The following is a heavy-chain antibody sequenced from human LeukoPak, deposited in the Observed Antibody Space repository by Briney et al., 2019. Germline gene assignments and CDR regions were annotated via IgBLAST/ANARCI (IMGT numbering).Heavy chain of an antibody. D-gene: IGHD2-2*01. V-gene: IGHV4-61*10. CDR1: GGSISSGSYY. J-gene: IGHJ4*02. CDR3: ARHPRIVVVPAAKGGYFDY. CDR2: IYYSGST. Sequence: SETLSLTCTVSGGSISSGSYYWSWIRQPAGKGLEWIGYIYYSGSTNYNPSLKSRVTISVDTSKNQFSLKLSSVTAADTAVYYCARHPRIVVVPAAKGGYFDYWGQGTLVTVSS.